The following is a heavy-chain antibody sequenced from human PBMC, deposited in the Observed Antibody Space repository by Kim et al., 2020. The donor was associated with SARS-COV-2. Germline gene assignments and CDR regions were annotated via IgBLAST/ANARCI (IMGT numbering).Heavy chain of an antibody. J-gene: IGHJ3*02. Sequence: SETLSLTCAVYDGSFSGFYWSWIRQSPGKGLEWIGEITHSGSTNYNPSLKSRVNILADTSKNQFSLRLNSVTAADTAMYYCVRRHPTLVFDMWGQGTVVTVSS. CDR1: DGSFSGFY. CDR2: ITHSGST. D-gene: IGHD4-4*01. V-gene: IGHV4-34*01. CDR3: VRRHPTLVFDM.